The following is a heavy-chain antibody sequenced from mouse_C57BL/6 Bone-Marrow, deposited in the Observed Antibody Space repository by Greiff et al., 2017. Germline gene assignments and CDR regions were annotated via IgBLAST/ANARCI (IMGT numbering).Heavy chain of an antibody. CDR1: GYSFTGYF. D-gene: IGHD2-4*01. CDR2: INPYNGDT. CDR3: ARFRYDYPFAY. J-gene: IGHJ3*01. V-gene: IGHV1-20*01. Sequence: VQLQQSGPELVKPGDSVKISCKASGYSFTGYFMNWVMQSHGKSLEWIGRINPYNGDTFYNQKFKGKATLTVDKSSSTAHMELRSLTSEDSAVYYCARFRYDYPFAYWGQGTLVTVSA.